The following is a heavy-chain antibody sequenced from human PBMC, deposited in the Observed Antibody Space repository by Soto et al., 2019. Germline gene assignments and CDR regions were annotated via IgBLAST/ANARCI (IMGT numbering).Heavy chain of an antibody. V-gene: IGHV4-39*01. J-gene: IGHJ4*02. D-gene: IGHD3-22*01. Sequence: SETLSLTCTVSDGTIASGVYYWNWIRQPPGKGLEWIGSIYYSGSTYYNPSLKSRVTISVDTSKNQFSLKLSSVTAADTAVYYCARHSPNKNYYDSSGYPDYWGQGTLVTVSS. CDR1: DGTIASGVYY. CDR2: IYYSGST. CDR3: ARHSPNKNYYDSSGYPDY.